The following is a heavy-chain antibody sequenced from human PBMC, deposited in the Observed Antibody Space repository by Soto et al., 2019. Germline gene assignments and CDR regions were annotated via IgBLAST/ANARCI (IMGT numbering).Heavy chain of an antibody. J-gene: IGHJ4*02. CDR3: ARTTSRPDYSYGFDGPLYYFDY. CDR2: IYYSGST. V-gene: IGHV4-30-4*01. Sequence: PSETLSLTCTVSGGSISSGDYYWSWIRQPPGKGLEWIGYIYYSGSTYHNPSLKSRVTISVDTSKNQFSLKLSSVTAADTAVYYCARTTSRPDYSYGFDGPLYYFDYWGQGTLVTVSS. CDR1: GGSISSGDYY. D-gene: IGHD5-18*01.